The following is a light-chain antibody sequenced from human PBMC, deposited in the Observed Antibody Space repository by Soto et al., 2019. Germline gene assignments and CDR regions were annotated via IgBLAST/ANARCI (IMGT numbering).Light chain of an antibody. CDR2: EVN. CDR3: CSYTSSIPYV. J-gene: IGLJ1*01. Sequence: QSALTQPPSASGSPGQSVTISCTGTSSDVGIFNYVSWYQQHPDQAPKLLIFEVNKRPSGVPDRFSASKSGNTASLTVSGLQAEDEADYYCCSYTSSIPYVFGTGTKLTVL. CDR1: SSDVGIFNY. V-gene: IGLV2-8*01.